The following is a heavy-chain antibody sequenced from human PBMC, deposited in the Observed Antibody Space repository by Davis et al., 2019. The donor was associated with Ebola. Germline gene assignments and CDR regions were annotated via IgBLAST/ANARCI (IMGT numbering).Heavy chain of an antibody. CDR1: GFTVSSYH. Sequence: PGGSLRLSCAASGFTVSSYHMHWVRQAPGKGLEWVSVVYSGGGTSYADSVKGRFTISRDNTKNTLFLQMTSLRDEDTAIYYCARGAAYWGQGTLVTVSS. CDR2: VYSGGGT. CDR3: ARGAAY. D-gene: IGHD3-10*01. J-gene: IGHJ4*02. V-gene: IGHV3-66*01.